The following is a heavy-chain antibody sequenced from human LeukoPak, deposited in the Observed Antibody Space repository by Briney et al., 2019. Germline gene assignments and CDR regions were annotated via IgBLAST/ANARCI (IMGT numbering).Heavy chain of an antibody. J-gene: IGHJ3*02. D-gene: IGHD2-15*01. CDR2: KYARGSS. CDR1: GCSISNYY. CDR3: ARGRYCSADICTGGDSFDI. V-gene: IGHV4-4*07. Sequence: SETLSLTCTVSGCSISNYYWSWIRQPAGKGLEWIGRKYARGSSNYNPPVQSRVTMSVDTSKNQFYLKLRSVTAADTAVYYCARGRYCSADICTGGDSFDIWGQGTMVSVSP.